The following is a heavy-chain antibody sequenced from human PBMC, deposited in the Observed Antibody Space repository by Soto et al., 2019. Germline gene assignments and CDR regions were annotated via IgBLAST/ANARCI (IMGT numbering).Heavy chain of an antibody. CDR2: ISYEGSNK. J-gene: IGHJ6*02. V-gene: IGHV3-30-3*01. CDR3: ARDGRGYDILTGYTYYYYYGMDV. D-gene: IGHD3-9*01. CDR1: GFTFSSYA. Sequence: GGSLRLSCAASGFTFSSYAMHWVRQAPGKGLEWVAVISYEGSNKYYADSVKGRFTISRDNSKNTLYLQMNSLRAEDTAVYYCARDGRGYDILTGYTYYYYYGMDVWGQGTTVTVSS.